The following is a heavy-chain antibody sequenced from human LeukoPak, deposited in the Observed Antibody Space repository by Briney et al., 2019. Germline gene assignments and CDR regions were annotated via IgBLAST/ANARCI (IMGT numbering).Heavy chain of an antibody. CDR2: ISSSSSYI. CDR3: ARDLQYSGSPLAFDI. V-gene: IGHV3-21*01. D-gene: IGHD1-26*01. CDR1: GFTFSSYS. Sequence: GGSLRLSCAASGFTFSSYSMNWVRQAPGKGLEWVSSISSSSSYIYYADSVKGRFTISRDNAKNSLYLQMNSLRAEDTAVYYCARDLQYSGSPLAFDIWGQGTMITVSS. J-gene: IGHJ3*02.